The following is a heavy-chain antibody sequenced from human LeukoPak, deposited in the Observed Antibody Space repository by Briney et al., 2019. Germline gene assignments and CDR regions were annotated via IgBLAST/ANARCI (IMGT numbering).Heavy chain of an antibody. J-gene: IGHJ3*02. Sequence: PSETLSLTCTVSGGSISSSSYYWGWIRQPPGKGLEWIGSIYYSGSTYYNPSLKSRVTISVDTSKNQFSLKLSFVTAADTAVYYCARRRLEWLSSDAFDIWGQGTMVTVSS. CDR3: ARRRLEWLSSDAFDI. CDR2: IYYSGST. V-gene: IGHV4-39*01. D-gene: IGHD3-3*01. CDR1: GGSISSSSYY.